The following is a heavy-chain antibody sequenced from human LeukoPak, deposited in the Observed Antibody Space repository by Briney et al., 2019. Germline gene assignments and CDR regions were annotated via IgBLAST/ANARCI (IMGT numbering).Heavy chain of an antibody. CDR1: GCSFSSCGYH. Sequence: SETLSLTCTVSGCSFSSCGYHWSWIRQHPGKGLEGVGYIYYSGSTYYNPSLKSRLTISVDTSKNQYSLELSSVTAADTAVYYCAREKPHDAFDIWGQGTMVTVSS. V-gene: IGHV4-31*03. CDR3: AREKPHDAFDI. J-gene: IGHJ3*02. CDR2: IYYSGST.